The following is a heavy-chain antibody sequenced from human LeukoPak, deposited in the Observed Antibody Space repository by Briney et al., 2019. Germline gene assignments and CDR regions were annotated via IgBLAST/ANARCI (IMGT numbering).Heavy chain of an antibody. Sequence: ASVTVSCKASGYTFSNYGISWVRQAPGQGLEWMGWISAKNGNTNYAQNVQGRVTMTTDTSTSTAYMELRSLRSDDTAVYYCARDTEWEKNPDYFDYWGQGTLVTVSS. CDR1: GYTFSNYG. J-gene: IGHJ4*02. CDR3: ARDTEWEKNPDYFDY. V-gene: IGHV1-18*01. CDR2: ISAKNGNT. D-gene: IGHD1-26*01.